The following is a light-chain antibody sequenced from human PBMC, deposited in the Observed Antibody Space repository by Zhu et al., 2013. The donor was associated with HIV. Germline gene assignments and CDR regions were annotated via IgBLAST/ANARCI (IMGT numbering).Light chain of an antibody. Sequence: DIQMTQSPSTLSASIGDRVTIICRASQSISRWLAWYQQKPGKAPKLLIYKASNLQKGVPPRFSGSGSGTEFTLAISSLQPDDFATYYCQQYKTKGTFGQGTKVEIK. CDR3: QQYKTKGT. CDR2: KAS. V-gene: IGKV1-5*03. J-gene: IGKJ1*01. CDR1: QSISRW.